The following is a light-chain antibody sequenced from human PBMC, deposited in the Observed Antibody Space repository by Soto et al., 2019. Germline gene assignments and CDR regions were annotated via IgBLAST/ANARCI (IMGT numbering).Light chain of an antibody. CDR2: DAS. CDR1: QSVSSY. V-gene: IGKV3-11*01. CDR3: QQRSNWPIT. Sequence: EIVLTQAPATLSLCPVEISTLSCRASQSVSSYLAWYQQKPGQAPRLLIYDASNRATGIPARFSGSGSGTDFTLTISSLEPEDFAVYYCQQRSNWPITFGQGTRLETK. J-gene: IGKJ5*01.